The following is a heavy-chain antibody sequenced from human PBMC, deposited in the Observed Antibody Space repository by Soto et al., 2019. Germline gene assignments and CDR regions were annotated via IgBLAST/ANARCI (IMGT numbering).Heavy chain of an antibody. D-gene: IGHD3-3*01. Sequence: ASVKVSCKASGYTFSTYEINWVRLAAGQGLEWIGRMNPDNGNTGYAQKFQDRVTMTRNTSISTAYMELSSLRSDDTAVYYCARGPRESGEWLLYDYWGQGALVTVSS. CDR1: GYTFSTYE. V-gene: IGHV1-8*01. CDR2: MNPDNGNT. CDR3: ARGPRESGEWLLYDY. J-gene: IGHJ4*02.